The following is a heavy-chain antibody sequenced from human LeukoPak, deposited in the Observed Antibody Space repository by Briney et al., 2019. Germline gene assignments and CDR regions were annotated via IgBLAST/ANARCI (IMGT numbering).Heavy chain of an antibody. CDR2: FYYSGNT. D-gene: IGHD6-19*01. J-gene: IGHJ4*02. CDR1: GGSISSTSYY. V-gene: IGHV4-39*01. Sequence: SETLSLTCTVSGGSISSTSYYWGWIRQPPGKGLEWIGDFYYSGNTYHNPSLKSRVTISVDTSKNQFSLKPSSVTAADTAVYYCATKQWLVRENYFDYWGQGTLVTVSS. CDR3: ATKQWLVRENYFDY.